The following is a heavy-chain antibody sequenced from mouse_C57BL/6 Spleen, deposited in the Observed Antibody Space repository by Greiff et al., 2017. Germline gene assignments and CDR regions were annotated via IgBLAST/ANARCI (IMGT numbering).Heavy chain of an antibody. D-gene: IGHD1-1*02. CDR1: GFSLTSYG. CDR3: AKKGLWGYYAMDY. J-gene: IGHJ4*01. V-gene: IGHV2-4*01. Sequence: QVQLQQSGPGLVQPSQSLSITCTVSGFSLTSYGVHWVRQPPGKGLEWLGVIWSGGSTDYNAAFISRLSISKDNSKSQVFFKMNRLQADDTAIYYCAKKGLWGYYAMDYWGQGTSVTVSS. CDR2: IWSGGST.